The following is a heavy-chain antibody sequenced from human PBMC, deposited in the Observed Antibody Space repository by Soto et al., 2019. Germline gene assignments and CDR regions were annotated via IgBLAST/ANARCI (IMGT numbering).Heavy chain of an antibody. Sequence: ASVKVSSRASGYTFTSYGISWVLQGPGQGLEWLGWISAYNGNTTYAQKPQGRVTMTTDTSTSTADMELGSLRSGDTAVYYCARVGGIFGVVIDWGEGTLVTVSS. CDR3: ARVGGIFGVVID. J-gene: IGHJ4*02. CDR1: GYTFTSYG. V-gene: IGHV1-18*01. CDR2: ISAYNGNT. D-gene: IGHD3-3*01.